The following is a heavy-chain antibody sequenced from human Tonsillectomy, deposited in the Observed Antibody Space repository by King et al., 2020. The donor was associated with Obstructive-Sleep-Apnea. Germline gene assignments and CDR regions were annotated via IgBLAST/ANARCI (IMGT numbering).Heavy chain of an antibody. Sequence: VQLQESGPGLVKPSETLSLTCTVSGGSISAYYWSWIRQPPGKGLEWIGYIYSSGNTNYNPSLKSRVIISLDTSKNQFSLKLSSVTAADTAVYYCARQKNGDELPTNWYFDLWGRGTLVTVSS. CDR1: GGSISAYY. V-gene: IGHV4-59*08. D-gene: IGHD2-21*02. J-gene: IGHJ2*01. CDR3: ARQKNGDELPTNWYFDL. CDR2: IYSSGNT.